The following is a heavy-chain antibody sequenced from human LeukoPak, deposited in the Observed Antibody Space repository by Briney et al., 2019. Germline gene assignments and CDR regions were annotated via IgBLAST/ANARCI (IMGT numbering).Heavy chain of an antibody. CDR2: IYSGGST. J-gene: IGHJ4*02. CDR3: ARVSAYHYFDY. V-gene: IGHV3-66*01. Sequence: GGSLRLSCAASGFTVSSNNMSWVRQAPGKGLEWVSVIYSGGSTYYADSVKGRFTISRDNSKNTLYLQMNSLRAEDTAVYYCARVSAYHYFDYWGQGTLVTVSS. CDR1: GFTVSSNN.